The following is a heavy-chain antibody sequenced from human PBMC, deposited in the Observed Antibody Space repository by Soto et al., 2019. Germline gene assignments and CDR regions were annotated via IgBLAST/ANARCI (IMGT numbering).Heavy chain of an antibody. V-gene: IGHV6-1*01. CDR3: ARGRRAVTDYYYYYMDV. CDR1: GDSVSSNSAA. Sequence: QSQTLSLTCAISGDSVSSNSAAWNWIRQSPSRGLEWLGRTYYRSKWYNDYAVSVKSRITINPDTSKNQFSLQLNSVTPEDTAVYYCARGRRAVTDYYYYYMDVWGKGTTVTVSS. CDR2: TYYRSKWYN. D-gene: IGHD2-21*02. J-gene: IGHJ6*03.